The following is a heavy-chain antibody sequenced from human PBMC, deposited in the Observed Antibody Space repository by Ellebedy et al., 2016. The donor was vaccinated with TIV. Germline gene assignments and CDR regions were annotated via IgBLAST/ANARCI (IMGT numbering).Heavy chain of an antibody. CDR2: IRSEPDGGTT. CDR1: GFTFSNAW. V-gene: IGHV3-15*07. J-gene: IGHJ4*02. D-gene: IGHD3-22*01. Sequence: GESLKISCAASGFTFSNAWMNWVRQVPGKGLEWVGRIRSEPDGGTTDYAAPVKGRFTIPRDDSKNTLYLQMNSLKTEDTALYYCCRVEGGGFYAYWGQGTLVTVSS. CDR3: CRVEGGGFYAY.